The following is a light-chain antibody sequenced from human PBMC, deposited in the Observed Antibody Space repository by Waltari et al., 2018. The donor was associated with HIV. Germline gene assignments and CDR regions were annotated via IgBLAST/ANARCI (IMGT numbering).Light chain of an antibody. V-gene: IGKV4-1*01. Sequence: IVMTQSSESLAVSLGERTTITGKASKSILHGPNDKHYLAWYQQRAGQSPKLLIYWASTRESGVPERFNGSVSGTDFTLTISSLQAEDVAVYYCQQYYKTPWTFGRGTKVQI. CDR1: KSILHGPNDKHY. J-gene: IGKJ1*01. CDR3: QQYYKTPWT. CDR2: WAS.